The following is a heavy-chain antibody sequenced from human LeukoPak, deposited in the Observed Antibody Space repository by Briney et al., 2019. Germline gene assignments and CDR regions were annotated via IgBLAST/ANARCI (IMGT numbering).Heavy chain of an antibody. D-gene: IGHD5-18*01. J-gene: IGHJ6*02. V-gene: IGHV1-2*02. CDR2: INPNSGGT. Sequence: ASLKLSCKASGYTFTGYYMHWVRQAPGHGLEWMGLINPNSGGTHYAQTFQGRVTITRDTSISTAYIELSRLRSDDTAVYYCASPYSYDGRYYYYGMDVWGQGTTDTVSS. CDR3: ASPYSYDGRYYYYGMDV. CDR1: GYTFTGYY.